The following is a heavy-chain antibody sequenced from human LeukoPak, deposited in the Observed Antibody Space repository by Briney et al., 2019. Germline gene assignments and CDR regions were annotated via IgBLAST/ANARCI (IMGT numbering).Heavy chain of an antibody. V-gene: IGHV3-30*18. CDR1: GFTFSSYG. J-gene: IGHJ4*02. CDR3: AKSRTRLEYSSSSAFDY. D-gene: IGHD6-6*01. CDR2: ISYDGSNK. Sequence: GRSLRLSCAASGFTFSSYGMHWVRQAPGKGLEGVAVISYDGSNKYYADSVKGRFTISRDNSKNTLYLQMNSLRAEDTAVYYCAKSRTRLEYSSSSAFDYWGQGTLVTVSS.